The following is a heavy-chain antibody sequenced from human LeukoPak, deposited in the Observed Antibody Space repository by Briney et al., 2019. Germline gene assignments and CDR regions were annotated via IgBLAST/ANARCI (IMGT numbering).Heavy chain of an antibody. CDR1: GGSISSYY. CDR3: AREASHCFDY. J-gene: IGHJ4*02. V-gene: IGHV4-59*01. D-gene: IGHD2-2*01. CDR2: IYYSGST. Sequence: SQTLSLTCTVSGGSISSYYWSWIRLPPGKGLGWIGYIYYSGSTNYNPSLKSRVTISVDTSKNQFSLKLSTVTAAETAVYYCAREASHCFDYWGQGTLVTVSS.